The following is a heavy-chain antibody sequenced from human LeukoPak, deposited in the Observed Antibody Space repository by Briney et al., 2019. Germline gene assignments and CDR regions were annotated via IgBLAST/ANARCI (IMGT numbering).Heavy chain of an antibody. Sequence: ASVKVSCKASGYTFTSYYMHWVRQAPGQGLEWMGIINPSGGSTSYAQKFQGRVTMTRDTSTSTVYMELSSLRSEDTAVYYCARDYYGSGSLRGKWLDPWGQGTLVTVSS. CDR1: GYTFTSYY. J-gene: IGHJ5*02. CDR2: INPSGGST. CDR3: ARDYYGSGSLRGKWLDP. V-gene: IGHV1-46*01. D-gene: IGHD3-10*01.